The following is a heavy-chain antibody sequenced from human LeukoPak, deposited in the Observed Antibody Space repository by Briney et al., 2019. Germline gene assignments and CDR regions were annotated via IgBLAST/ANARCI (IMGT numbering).Heavy chain of an antibody. CDR1: GFTFSPYA. J-gene: IGHJ4*02. Sequence: GGSLRLSCAASGFTFSPYAMSWVRQAPGKGLEWVSVISGSGSGTYYTVPVMGRFTVSRDNSKNTLYLQMSSLRADDTAVYYCAKVIQTQHYYDSSGYYYVVPPTFDSWGQGTLVTVSS. CDR2: ISGSGSGT. V-gene: IGHV3-23*01. CDR3: AKVIQTQHYYDSSGYYYVVPPTFDS. D-gene: IGHD3-22*01.